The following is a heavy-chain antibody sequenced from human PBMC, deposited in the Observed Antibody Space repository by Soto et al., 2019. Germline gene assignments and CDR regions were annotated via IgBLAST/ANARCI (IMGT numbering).Heavy chain of an antibody. CDR2: IWSDGSNK. J-gene: IGHJ6*02. CDR3: APESVDTAMEQRIGMDA. D-gene: IGHD5-18*01. CDR1: GFTFSNYG. V-gene: IGHV3-33*01. Sequence: GGSLRLSCAASGFTFSNYGMHWVRQAPGKGLEWVAVIWSDGSNKYYADSVKGRFTISRDNSKNTLYLQMNSLRAEDTAVDYCAPESVDTAMEQRIGMDAWGQGTTVTVSS.